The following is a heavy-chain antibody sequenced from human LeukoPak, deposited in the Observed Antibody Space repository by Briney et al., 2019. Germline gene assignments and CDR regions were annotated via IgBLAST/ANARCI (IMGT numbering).Heavy chain of an antibody. CDR2: INHSGST. D-gene: IGHD6-13*01. V-gene: IGHV4-34*01. CDR3: ARVLLSGRGSWYRTNWFDP. J-gene: IGHJ5*02. Sequence: SETLSLTCAVYGGSFSGYYWSWIRQPPGKGLEWIGEINHSGSTNYNPSLKSRVTISVDTSKNQFSLKLSSVTAADTAVYYCARVLLSGRGSWYRTNWFDPWGQGTLVTVSS. CDR1: GGSFSGYY.